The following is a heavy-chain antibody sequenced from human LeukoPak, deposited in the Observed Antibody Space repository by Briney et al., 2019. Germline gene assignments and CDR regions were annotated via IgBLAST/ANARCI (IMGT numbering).Heavy chain of an antibody. CDR3: ARHQAFGITGREYYYYYYGMDV. CDR2: IYYSGSN. V-gene: IGHV4-59*08. D-gene: IGHD1-20*01. Sequence: SETLSLTCTVSGGSISSYYWSWIRQPPGKGLEWIGYIYYSGSNNYNPSLKSRVTISVDTSKNQFSLKLSSVTAADTAVYYCARHQAFGITGREYYYYYYGMDVWGQGTTVTVSS. J-gene: IGHJ6*02. CDR1: GGSISSYY.